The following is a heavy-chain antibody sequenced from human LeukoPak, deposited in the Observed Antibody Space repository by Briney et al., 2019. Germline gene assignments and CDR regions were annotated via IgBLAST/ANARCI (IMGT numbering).Heavy chain of an antibody. D-gene: IGHD2-2*01. Sequence: SVKVSCKASGGTFSSYAISWVRQAPGQGLEWMGGIIPIFGTANYGQKFQGRVTITADESTSTAYMELSSLRSEDTAVYYCASTTGYCSSTSCYPHTLYYYYGMDVWGKGTTVTVSS. CDR2: IIPIFGTA. J-gene: IGHJ6*04. CDR3: ASTTGYCSSTSCYPHTLYYYYGMDV. CDR1: GGTFSSYA. V-gene: IGHV1-69*01.